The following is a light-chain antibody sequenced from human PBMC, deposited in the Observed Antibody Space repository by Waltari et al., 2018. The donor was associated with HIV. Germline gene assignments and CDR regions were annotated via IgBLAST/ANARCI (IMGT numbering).Light chain of an antibody. CDR1: YSHGGLSY. V-gene: IGLV1-47*01. J-gene: IGLJ3*02. Sequence: QSVLTQPPSASGTPGQRVTISCSGSYSHGGLSYVYWYQHRPGTTPKLVIYGINQRPSGVPDRFSGSKAGTSVSLVISGIRSEDEADYYCAAWDYSLSGWVFGGGTKLTVL. CDR2: GIN. CDR3: AAWDYSLSGWV.